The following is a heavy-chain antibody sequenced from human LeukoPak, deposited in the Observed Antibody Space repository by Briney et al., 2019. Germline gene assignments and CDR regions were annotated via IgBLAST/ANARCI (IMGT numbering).Heavy chain of an antibody. CDR1: GGSISSGGYY. D-gene: IGHD3-22*01. Sequence: PSETLSLTCTVSGGSISSGGYYWRWIRQHPGKGLEWIGYIYYSGSTYYNPSLKSRVTISVDTSKNQFSLKLSSVTAADTAVYYCARDSGYYDSSGYFDIWGQGTMVTVSS. J-gene: IGHJ3*02. V-gene: IGHV4-31*03. CDR2: IYYSGST. CDR3: ARDSGYYDSSGYFDI.